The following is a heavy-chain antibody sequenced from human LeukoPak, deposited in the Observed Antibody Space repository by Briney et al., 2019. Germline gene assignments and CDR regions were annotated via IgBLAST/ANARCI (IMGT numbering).Heavy chain of an antibody. CDR1: GLTVNNKY. V-gene: IGHV3-53*01. D-gene: IGHD4/OR15-4a*01. CDR2: IYNDGRT. Sequence: GGSLRLSCAASGLTVNNKYMTWVRQAPGRGVEGVSLIYNDGRTYYADSVTGRCTISRDNFKNVLYLQMNSLRAKDTAVYDCARRAGAYSHPYDYWGQGTLVTVSS. J-gene: IGHJ4*02. CDR3: ARRAGAYSHPYDY.